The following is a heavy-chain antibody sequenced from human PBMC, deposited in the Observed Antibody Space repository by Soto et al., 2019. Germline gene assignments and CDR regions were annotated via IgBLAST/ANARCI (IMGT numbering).Heavy chain of an antibody. V-gene: IGHV1-69*01. CDR2: IIPIFGTA. CDR1: GGTFSSYA. J-gene: IGHJ6*02. D-gene: IGHD2-2*01. Sequence: QVQLVQSGAEVKKSGSSVKVSCKASGGTFSSYAISWVRQAPGQGLEWMGGIIPIFGTANYAQKFQGRVTITADESTSTAYMELSSLRSEDTAVYYCARALTAAAEHYYYYGMDVWGQGTTVTVSS. CDR3: ARALTAAAEHYYYYGMDV.